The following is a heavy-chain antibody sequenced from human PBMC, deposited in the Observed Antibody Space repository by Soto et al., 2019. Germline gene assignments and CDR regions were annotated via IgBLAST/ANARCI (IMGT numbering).Heavy chain of an antibody. D-gene: IGHD1-1*01. J-gene: IGHJ4*02. CDR2: ISSSSTI. CDR1: XFTFSSYS. CDR3: ARDGTTDSYYFDY. V-gene: IGHV3-48*02. Sequence: SLRLSCEASXFTFSSYSMNWVRQAPGKGLELVSYISSSSTIYYADSVKGRFTISRDKAKNSLYLQMNSLRDEDTAVYYCARDGTTDSYYFDYWGQGTLVTVSS.